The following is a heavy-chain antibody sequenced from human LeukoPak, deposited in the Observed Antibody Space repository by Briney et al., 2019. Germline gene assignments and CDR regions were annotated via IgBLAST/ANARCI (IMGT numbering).Heavy chain of an antibody. V-gene: IGHV3-30*02. CDR1: GFTFSSYG. D-gene: IGHD3-22*01. Sequence: GGSLRLSCAASGFTFSSYGMHWVRQAPGKGLEWVAFIRYDGSNKYYADSVKGRFTISRDNSKSTLYLQMNSLRAEDTAVYYCAKGSKAVVFTRDHYMDVWGKGTTVTFSS. CDR3: AKGSKAVVFTRDHYMDV. CDR2: IRYDGSNK. J-gene: IGHJ6*03.